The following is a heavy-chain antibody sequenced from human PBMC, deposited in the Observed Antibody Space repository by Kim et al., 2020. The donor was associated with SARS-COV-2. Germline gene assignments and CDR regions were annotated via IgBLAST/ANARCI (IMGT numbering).Heavy chain of an antibody. CDR3: ARDLPAGDYGDYWAGY. Sequence: SVKGRFTISRDNSKNTLYLQMNSLRAEDTAVYYCARDLPAGDYGDYWAGYWGQGTLVTVSS. V-gene: IGHV3-30*07. J-gene: IGHJ4*02. D-gene: IGHD4-17*01.